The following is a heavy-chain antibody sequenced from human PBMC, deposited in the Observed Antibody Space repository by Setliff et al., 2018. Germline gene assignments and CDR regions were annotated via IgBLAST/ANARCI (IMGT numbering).Heavy chain of an antibody. CDR2: INHSGST. J-gene: IGHJ5*02. V-gene: IGHV4-34*01. CDR1: GESFSGHY. Sequence: ETLSLTCAVYGESFSGHYWSWIRQPPGKGLEWIGEINHSGSTNYNPSLKSRVTISVDTSKNQFSLKVNSVTAADTAVYFCARVLVLGYNWFDPWGQGTLVTVSS. D-gene: IGHD3-10*01. CDR3: ARVLVLGYNWFDP.